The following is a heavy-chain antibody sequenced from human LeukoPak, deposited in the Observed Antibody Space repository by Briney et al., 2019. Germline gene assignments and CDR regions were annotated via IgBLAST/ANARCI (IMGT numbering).Heavy chain of an antibody. J-gene: IGHJ5*02. D-gene: IGHD3-22*01. CDR1: GGSFSGYY. V-gene: IGHV4-34*01. Sequence: PETLSLTCAVYGGSFSGYYWSWIRQPPGKGLEWIGEINHSGGTNYNPSLKSRVTISVDTSKNQFSLKLSSVTAADTAVYYCARGSYYYDSSVRIVLAVNWFDPWGQGTLVTVSS. CDR2: INHSGGT. CDR3: ARGSYYYDSSVRIVLAVNWFDP.